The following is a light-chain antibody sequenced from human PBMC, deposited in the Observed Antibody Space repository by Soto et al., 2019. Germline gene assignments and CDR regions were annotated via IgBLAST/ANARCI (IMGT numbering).Light chain of an antibody. J-gene: IGKJ1*01. Sequence: DIQMTQSPSSLSASVGDTVTITCRASQGIRNGLGCYQQKPGKAPKRLIYAASSLKSGVPPRFSGSGSGTEFTPTISSLQPEDFATYYCLQHNSFSRTFGQGTKVDIK. V-gene: IGKV1-17*01. CDR2: AAS. CDR1: QGIRNG. CDR3: LQHNSFSRT.